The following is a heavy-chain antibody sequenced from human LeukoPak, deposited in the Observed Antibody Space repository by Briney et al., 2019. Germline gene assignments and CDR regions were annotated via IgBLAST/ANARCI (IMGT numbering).Heavy chain of an antibody. V-gene: IGHV1-18*01. Sequence: ASVKVSCKASGHTFTSYGISWVRQAPGQGLEWMGWISAYNGNTNYAQKLQGRVAMTTDTSTSTAYMELRSLRSDDTAVYYCARGGIAVAGNTNYYYYMDVWGKGTTVTVSS. CDR3: ARGGIAVAGNTNYYYYMDV. CDR2: ISAYNGNT. CDR1: GHTFTSYG. J-gene: IGHJ6*03. D-gene: IGHD6-19*01.